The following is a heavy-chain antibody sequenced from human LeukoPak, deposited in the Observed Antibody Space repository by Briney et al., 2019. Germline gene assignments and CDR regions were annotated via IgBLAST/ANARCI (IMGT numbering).Heavy chain of an antibody. D-gene: IGHD3-16*01. V-gene: IGHV3-74*01. CDR3: ARELTDPLGY. CDR2: IKTDGSRT. Sequence: PGGSLRLSCAASGFTFSKYWMHWVRQAPGKGLEWISCIKTDGSRTTYADSVKGRFTISRDNAKNTLYLQMNSLRAEDTAVYYCARELTDPLGYWGQGTLVSVSS. J-gene: IGHJ4*02. CDR1: GFTFSKYW.